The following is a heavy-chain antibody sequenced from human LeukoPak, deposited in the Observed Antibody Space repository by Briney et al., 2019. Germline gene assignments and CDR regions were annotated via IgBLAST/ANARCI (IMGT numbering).Heavy chain of an antibody. CDR1: GFTFSSYG. D-gene: IGHD4-17*01. CDR2: IWYDGTEK. Sequence: GGSLRLSCAASGFTFSSYGMHWVRQAPGKGLEWVAIIWYDGTEKYYADSVKGRFTISRDNSKNTIYLQMNSLRAEDTAMYYCARAYGASDYPFDYWGQGTLVTVSS. V-gene: IGHV3-33*08. J-gene: IGHJ4*02. CDR3: ARAYGASDYPFDY.